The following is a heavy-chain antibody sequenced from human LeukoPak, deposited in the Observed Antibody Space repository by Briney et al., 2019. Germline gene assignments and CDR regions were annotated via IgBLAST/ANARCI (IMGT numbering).Heavy chain of an antibody. V-gene: IGHV5-51*01. J-gene: IGHJ6*04. CDR1: GYRFTSYW. CDR3: ARLARGVIISRYYGMDV. CDR2: IYPGDSDT. D-gene: IGHD3-10*01. Sequence: GGSLKISFRGSGYRFTSYWIGWVRPMPGKGLAWIGIIYPGDSDTRYSPSFQGQVTISADKSISTAYLQWSSLKASDTAMYYCARLARGVIISRYYGMDVWGKGTTVTVSS.